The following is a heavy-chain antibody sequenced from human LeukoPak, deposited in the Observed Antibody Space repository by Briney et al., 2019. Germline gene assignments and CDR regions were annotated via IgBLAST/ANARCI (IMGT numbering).Heavy chain of an antibody. V-gene: IGHV4-39*01. CDR2: IYYSGST. J-gene: IGHJ3*02. CDR3: ARHGDSRFDAFDI. CDR1: GGSISSSSYY. Sequence: SETLSLTCTVSGGSISSSSYYWGWIRQPPGEGLEWIGSIYYSGSTYYNPSLKSRVTISVDTSKNQFSLKLSSVTAADTAVYYCARHGDSRFDAFDIWGQGTMVTVSS. D-gene: IGHD7-27*01.